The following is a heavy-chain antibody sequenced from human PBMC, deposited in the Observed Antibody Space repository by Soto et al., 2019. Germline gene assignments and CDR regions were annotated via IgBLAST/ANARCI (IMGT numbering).Heavy chain of an antibody. CDR3: ARLASTVGNWFDP. CDR1: GGSISSSSYY. V-gene: IGHV4-39*01. Sequence: PSETLSLTCTVSGGSISSSSYYWGWIRQPPGKGLEWIGSIYYSGSTYYNPSLKSRVTISVDTSKNQSSLKLSSVTAADTAVYYCARLASTVGNWFDPWGHGTLVTVSS. CDR2: IYYSGST. J-gene: IGHJ5*02. D-gene: IGHD4-17*01.